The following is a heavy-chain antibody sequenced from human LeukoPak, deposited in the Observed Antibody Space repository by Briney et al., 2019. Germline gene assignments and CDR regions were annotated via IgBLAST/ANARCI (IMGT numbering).Heavy chain of an antibody. CDR1: GYTFNGYY. CDR3: ARDLDIVVVPAAAFDY. J-gene: IGHJ4*02. V-gene: IGHV1-2*02. CDR2: INPNSGGT. D-gene: IGHD2-2*01. Sequence: ASVKVSCKAAGYTFNGYYIYWVRQAPGQGLEWMGWINPNSGGTKYAQKFQGRVTMTGDTPISTAYLELSRLTYDDTAVYYCARDLDIVVVPAAAFDYWGQGTPVTVSS.